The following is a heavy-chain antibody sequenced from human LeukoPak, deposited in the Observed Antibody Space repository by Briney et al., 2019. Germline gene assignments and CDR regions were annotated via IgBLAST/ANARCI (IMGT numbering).Heavy chain of an antibody. Sequence: PGESLRLSCAASGFTFTNYAMSWVRQAPGKGLEWVSAITVSDAGTYYADSVKGRFSISRDNSKNALYLQMNSLRAEDTAVYYCAKDSLGGIAAAGSYFDYWGQGTLVTVSS. CDR1: GFTFTNYA. CDR3: AKDSLGGIAAAGSYFDY. D-gene: IGHD6-13*01. CDR2: ITVSDAGT. V-gene: IGHV3-23*01. J-gene: IGHJ4*02.